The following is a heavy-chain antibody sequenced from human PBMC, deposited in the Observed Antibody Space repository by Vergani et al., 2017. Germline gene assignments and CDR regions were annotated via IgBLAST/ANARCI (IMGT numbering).Heavy chain of an antibody. V-gene: IGHV3-7*01. CDR1: GFTFSSYW. Sequence: EVQLVESGGGLVQPGGSLRLSCAASGFTFSSYWMSWVRQAPGKGLEWVANIKQDGSEKYYVDSVKGRFTISRDNAKNSLYLQLNTLRAEDTAVYYCARDGYPDSSGYYYLSYYYYGMDVWGQGTTVTVSS. CDR2: IKQDGSEK. CDR3: ARDGYPDSSGYYYLSYYYYGMDV. D-gene: IGHD3-22*01. J-gene: IGHJ6*02.